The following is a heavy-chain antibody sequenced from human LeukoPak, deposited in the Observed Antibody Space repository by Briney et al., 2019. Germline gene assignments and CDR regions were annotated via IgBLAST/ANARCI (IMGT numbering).Heavy chain of an antibody. J-gene: IGHJ4*02. V-gene: IGHV3-7*01. Sequence: GGSLRLSCAASGFTFSSQWMSWVRQAPGKGLEWVANVNQGGTEKYYVDSVKGRFTISRDNAENSLYLQMNSLRAEDTAVYYCATVLLGNYDILTGPLDYWGQGTLVTVSS. D-gene: IGHD3-9*01. CDR3: ATVLLGNYDILTGPLDY. CDR2: VNQGGTEK. CDR1: GFTFSSQW.